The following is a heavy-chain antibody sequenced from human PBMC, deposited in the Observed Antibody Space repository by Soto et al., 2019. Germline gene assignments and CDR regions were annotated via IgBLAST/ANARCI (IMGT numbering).Heavy chain of an antibody. CDR3: ARQGLGATPGLGAG. V-gene: IGHV4-59*08. J-gene: IGHJ4*01. CDR2: VHHSWGS. Sequence: QVQLQESGPGLVKPSETLSLSCTVSNGSISNYYGSWIRQPPGKGMEWIGYVHHSWGSFYHPSLQSRVAISLDTSKRQFSLKLTSVTATVPAVYYCARQGLGATPGLGAGWGQGLPVNVSS. D-gene: IGHD2-15*01. CDR1: NGSISNYY.